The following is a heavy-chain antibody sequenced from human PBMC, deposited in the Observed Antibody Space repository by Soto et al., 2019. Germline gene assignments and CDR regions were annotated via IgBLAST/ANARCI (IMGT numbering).Heavy chain of an antibody. V-gene: IGHV3-23*01. CDR3: VKAGSGSYLESFHH. CDR1: VFTFSSYS. J-gene: IGHJ1*01. D-gene: IGHD1-26*01. Sequence: PGGSLRLSCAASVFTFSSYSMSWVRQGPGKGLEWVSAISVSGGSTYYADSVKGRFTISRDNAKNSLYLQMNSLRAQDTAVYYCVKAGSGSYLESFHHGGQGTPVTVSS. CDR2: ISVSGGST.